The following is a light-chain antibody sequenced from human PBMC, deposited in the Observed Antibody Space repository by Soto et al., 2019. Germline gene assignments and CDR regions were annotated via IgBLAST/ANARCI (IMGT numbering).Light chain of an antibody. V-gene: IGKV1-27*01. CDR3: QKYDSAPWT. CDR1: QGISNY. Sequence: DIEMTQSPSSLSASVGDRVTITCRASQGISNYLAWYQQRPGKVPKLLIYAASTLQSGVPSRFSGSGSGTDFTLTISSLQPEDVATYYCQKYDSAPWTFGQVTEVEIK. J-gene: IGKJ1*01. CDR2: AAS.